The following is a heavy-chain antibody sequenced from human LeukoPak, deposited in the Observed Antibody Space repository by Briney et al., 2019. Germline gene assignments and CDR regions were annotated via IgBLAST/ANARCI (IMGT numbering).Heavy chain of an antibody. J-gene: IGHJ4*02. CDR2: IYHSGST. V-gene: IGHV4-38-2*02. CDR3: ARLPLLPYSSGYYDY. Sequence: SETLSLTCTVSGYSISSGYYWGWIRQPPGKGLEWIGTIYHSGSTYYNPSLKSRVTISVDTSKNQFSLNLNSVAAADTAVYYCARLPLLPYSSGYYDYWGQGTLVTVSS. CDR1: GYSISSGYY. D-gene: IGHD6-19*01.